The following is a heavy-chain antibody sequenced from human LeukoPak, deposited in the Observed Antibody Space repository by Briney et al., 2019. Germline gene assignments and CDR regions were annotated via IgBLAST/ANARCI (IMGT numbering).Heavy chain of an antibody. D-gene: IGHD1-26*01. CDR2: ISAYNGNT. CDR3: ARGGMGAYFDY. CDR1: GYTFTSYD. V-gene: IGHV1-18*01. Sequence: ASVKVSCKASGYTFTSYDINWVRQATGQGLEWMGWISAYNGNTNYAQKLQGRVTMTTGTSTSTAYMELRSLRSDDTAVYYCARGGMGAYFDYWGQGTLVTVSS. J-gene: IGHJ4*02.